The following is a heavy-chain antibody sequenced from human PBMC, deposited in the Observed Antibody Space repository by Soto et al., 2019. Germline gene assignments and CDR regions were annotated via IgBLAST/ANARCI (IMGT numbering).Heavy chain of an antibody. Sequence: PGESLKISCKGSGYSFTSYWIGWVRQMPGKGLEWMGIIYPGDSDTRYSPSFQGQVTISADKSISTAYLQWSSLKASDTAMYYCARRRAYGSGSYYTYYYGMDVWGQGTTVTVS. CDR3: ARRRAYGSGSYYTYYYGMDV. V-gene: IGHV5-51*01. CDR2: IYPGDSDT. D-gene: IGHD3-10*01. J-gene: IGHJ6*02. CDR1: GYSFTSYW.